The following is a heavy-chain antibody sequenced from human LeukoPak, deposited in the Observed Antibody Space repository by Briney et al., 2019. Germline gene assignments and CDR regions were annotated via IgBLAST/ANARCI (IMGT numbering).Heavy chain of an antibody. V-gene: IGHV3-23*01. CDR3: ARDRAHSSGWYEDWFDP. CDR1: GFTFSSSA. D-gene: IGHD6-19*01. Sequence: GGSLRLSCAASGFTFSSSAMSWVRQAPGKGLEWGSAISGSGGSTYYADSVKGRFPFSRDNAKDSLYLQMNSLRAEDTAVYYCARDRAHSSGWYEDWFDPCGQGTLATVSA. CDR2: ISGSGGST. J-gene: IGHJ5*02.